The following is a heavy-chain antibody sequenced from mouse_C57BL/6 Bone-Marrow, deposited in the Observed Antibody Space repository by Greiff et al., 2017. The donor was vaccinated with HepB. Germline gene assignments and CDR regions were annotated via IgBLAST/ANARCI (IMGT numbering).Heavy chain of an antibody. CDR3: ARRGYGSSYGY. D-gene: IGHD1-1*01. V-gene: IGHV1-59*01. CDR1: GYTFTSYW. CDR2: IDPSDSYP. Sequence: VQLQQSGAELVRPGTSVKLSCKASGYTFTSYWMHWVKQRPGQGLEWIGVIDPSDSYPNYNQKFKGKATLTVDTSSSTAYMQLSSLTSEDSAVYYCARRGYGSSYGYWGQGTTLTVSS. J-gene: IGHJ2*01.